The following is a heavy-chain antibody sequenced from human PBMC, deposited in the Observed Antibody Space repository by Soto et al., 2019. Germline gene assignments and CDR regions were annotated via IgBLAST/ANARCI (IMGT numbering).Heavy chain of an antibody. CDR3: ARGGSTLAARRDYYYYGMDV. D-gene: IGHD6-6*01. CDR2: ISAYKGNT. CDR1: GYTFTSYG. Sequence: ASVKVSCKTSGYTFTSYGISGVRQAPGQGLEWMGGISAYKGNTNYAPKLQGRVTMTTDTSTSTAYMELSSLSSEDTAVSYCARGGSTLAARRDYYYYGMDVWRQGTTVTV. J-gene: IGHJ6*02. V-gene: IGHV1-18*04.